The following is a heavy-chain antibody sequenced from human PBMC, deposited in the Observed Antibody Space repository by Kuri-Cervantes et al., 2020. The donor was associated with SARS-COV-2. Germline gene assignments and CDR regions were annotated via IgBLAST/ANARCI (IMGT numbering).Heavy chain of an antibody. CDR1: GFTFSSYA. CDR2: ISGSGGST. CDR3: TTGCSSTSCYRGVGYYYMDV. Sequence: GGSLRLSCAASGFTFSSYAMSWVRQAPGKGLEWVSAISGSGGSTYYADSVKGRFTISRDNSKNTLFLQMNSLKTEDTAVYCCTTGCSSTSCYRGVGYYYMDVWGKGTTVTVSS. D-gene: IGHD2-2*02. V-gene: IGHV3-23*01. J-gene: IGHJ6*03.